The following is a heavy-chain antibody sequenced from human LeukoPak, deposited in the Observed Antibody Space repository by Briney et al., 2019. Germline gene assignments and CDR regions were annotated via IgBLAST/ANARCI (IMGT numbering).Heavy chain of an antibody. V-gene: IGHV3-7*01. J-gene: IGHJ4*02. Sequence: GGSLRLSCAVSGFTFSSYWMSWVRQAPGKGLEWVANIKQDGSEKYYVDSVKGRFTISRDNAKNSLYLQMNSLRAEDTAVYYCARGGAATGRFEYWGQGTLVTVSS. CDR1: GFTFSSYW. CDR3: ARGGAATGRFEY. CDR2: IKQDGSEK. D-gene: IGHD1-26*01.